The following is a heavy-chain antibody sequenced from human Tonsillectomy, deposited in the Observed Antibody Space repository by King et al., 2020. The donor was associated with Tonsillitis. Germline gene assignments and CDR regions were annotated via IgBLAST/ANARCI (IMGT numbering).Heavy chain of an antibody. J-gene: IGHJ4*02. Sequence: QLVQSGAEVKKSGASVKVSCKASGYTFTGYYMHWVRQAPGQGLEWMGWINPNSGFTDYAQKFQGRVTMTTDSSISTAYMVLSRLRSDDTAVYYCARASRTTGDMSNFYFDFWGQGTLVTVSS. CDR1: GYTFTGYY. CDR3: ARASRTTGDMSNFYFDF. D-gene: IGHD7-27*01. CDR2: INPNSGFT. V-gene: IGHV1-2*02.